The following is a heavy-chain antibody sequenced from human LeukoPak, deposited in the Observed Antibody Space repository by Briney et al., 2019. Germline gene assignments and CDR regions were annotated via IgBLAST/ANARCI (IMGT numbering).Heavy chain of an antibody. CDR2: VYTSGST. J-gene: IGHJ6*02. D-gene: IGHD3-16*01. Sequence: SETLSLTCTVSGGSISSYYWGWIRQPAGKGLEYIGRVYTSGSTNYNPSLKSRVTMSVDTPKNQFSLKLSSVTAADTAVYYCARHVVRLGYSYGMDVWGQGTTVTVSS. V-gene: IGHV4-4*07. CDR3: ARHVVRLGYSYGMDV. CDR1: GGSISSYY.